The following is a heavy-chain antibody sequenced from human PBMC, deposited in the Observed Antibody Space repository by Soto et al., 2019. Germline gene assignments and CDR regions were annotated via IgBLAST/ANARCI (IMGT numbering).Heavy chain of an antibody. CDR3: ARDLDGSGSYYTDY. J-gene: IGHJ4*02. V-gene: IGHV1-18*01. Sequence: QVQLMQSGAEVKKPGASVKVSCRASGYTFTNCGIAWGRQAPGQGLEWMGWISPYKGNTHYAQKFQGRVTMTTDTSTSTAYMELRSLRSDDTAVYYCARDLDGSGSYYTDYWGQGTLVTVSS. CDR2: ISPYKGNT. CDR1: GYTFTNCG. D-gene: IGHD3-10*01.